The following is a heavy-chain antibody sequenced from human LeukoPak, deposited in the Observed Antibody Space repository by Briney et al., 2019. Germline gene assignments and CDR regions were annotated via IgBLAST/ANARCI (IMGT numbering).Heavy chain of an antibody. J-gene: IGHJ4*02. CDR2: IYYSGST. V-gene: IGHV4-59*08. CDR1: GGSISSYY. D-gene: IGHD4-17*01. CDR3: ARGDYVGPDY. Sequence: SETLSLTCTVSGGSISSYYWSWIRQPPGKGLEWIGYIYYSGSTNYNPSLKSRVTISVDTSKNQFSLKLSSVTAADTAVYHCARGDYVGPDYWGQGTLVTVSS.